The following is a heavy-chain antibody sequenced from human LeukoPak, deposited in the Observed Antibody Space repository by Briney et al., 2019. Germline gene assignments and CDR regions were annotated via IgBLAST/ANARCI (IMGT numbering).Heavy chain of an antibody. D-gene: IGHD4-17*01. J-gene: IGHJ4*02. Sequence: GGSLRLSCAASGFIVSSNYMSWVRQAPGKGLDWLAFIQYDGRNKYYADSVKGRFTMSRDNSKNTLTMFLQMNSLRVEDTAVYYCAKGGDYALDYWGQGTLVTVSS. CDR1: GFIVSSNY. CDR2: IQYDGRNK. CDR3: AKGGDYALDY. V-gene: IGHV3-30*02.